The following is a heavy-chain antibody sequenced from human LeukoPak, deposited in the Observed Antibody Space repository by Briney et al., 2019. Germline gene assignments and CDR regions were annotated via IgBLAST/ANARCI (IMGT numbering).Heavy chain of an antibody. CDR1: GGSISSSSYY. CDR2: IYYSGST. Sequence: PSETLSLTCTVSGGSISSSSYYWGWIRQPPGKGLEWIGSIYYSGSTYYNPSLKSRVTISVDTSKNQFSLKLSSVTAADTAVYYCARGYYDSSGEIDYWGQGTLVTVSS. J-gene: IGHJ4*02. V-gene: IGHV4-39*07. D-gene: IGHD3-22*01. CDR3: ARGYYDSSGEIDY.